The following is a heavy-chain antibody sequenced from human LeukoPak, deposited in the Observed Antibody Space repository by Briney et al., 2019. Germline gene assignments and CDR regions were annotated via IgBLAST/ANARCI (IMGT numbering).Heavy chain of an antibody. J-gene: IGHJ4*02. CDR3: ATTRDSYAFFDY. Sequence: QPGGSLRLSCAASGFTFSSYAMHWVRQAPGKGLEWVAVISYDGSNKYYADSVKGRFTISRDNSKNTLYLQMNSLRAEDTAVYYCATTRDSYAFFDYWGQGTLVTVSS. V-gene: IGHV3-30-3*01. CDR2: ISYDGSNK. CDR1: GFTFSSYA. D-gene: IGHD5-18*01.